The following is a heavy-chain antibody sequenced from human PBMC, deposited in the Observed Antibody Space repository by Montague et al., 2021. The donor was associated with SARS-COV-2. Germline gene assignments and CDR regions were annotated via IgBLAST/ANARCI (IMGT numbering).Heavy chain of an antibody. CDR3: ARDADRIKYGLFDY. D-gene: IGHD3/OR15-3a*01. Sequence: SLRLSCAASGFTFSTSGMHWVRQTPDKGLERVALMSYGGTETYYADSVKGRFTISRDNSKYTVYLQMDSLRVEDTAIYYCARDADRIKYGLFDYWGRGTRVTVSS. V-gene: IGHV3-33*01. J-gene: IGHJ4*02. CDR1: GFTFSTSG. CDR2: MSYGGTET.